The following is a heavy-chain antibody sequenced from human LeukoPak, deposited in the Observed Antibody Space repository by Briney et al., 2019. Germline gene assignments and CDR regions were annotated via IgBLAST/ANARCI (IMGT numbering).Heavy chain of an antibody. D-gene: IGHD1-26*01. CDR2: INHSGST. Sequence: SETLSLTCAVYGGSFSGYYWSWIRQPPGKGLEWIGKINHSGSTNYNPSLKSRVTISVDTSKNQFSLKLSSVTAADTAVYYCARGHRMVGAKRGGTFDIWGQGTMVTVSS. CDR3: ARGHRMVGAKRGGTFDI. CDR1: GGSFSGYY. V-gene: IGHV4-34*01. J-gene: IGHJ3*02.